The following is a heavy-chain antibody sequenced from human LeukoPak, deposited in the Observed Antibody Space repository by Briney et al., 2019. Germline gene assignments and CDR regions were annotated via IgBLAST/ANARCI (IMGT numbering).Heavy chain of an antibody. V-gene: IGHV4-34*01. CDR1: GGSFSGYY. Sequence: SETLSLTCAVYGGSFSGYYWSWIRQPPGKGLEWIGEINRSGSTNYNPSLKSRVTISVDTSKNQFSLKLSSVTAADTAVYYCARGVPIAAHSSYYYYYYMDVSGKGTTVTVSS. D-gene: IGHD6-6*01. CDR3: ARGVPIAAHSSYYYYYYMDV. J-gene: IGHJ6*03. CDR2: INRSGST.